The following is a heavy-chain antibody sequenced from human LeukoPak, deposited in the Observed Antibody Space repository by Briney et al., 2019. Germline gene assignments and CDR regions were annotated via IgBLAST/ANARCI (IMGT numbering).Heavy chain of an antibody. J-gene: IGHJ3*02. CDR1: GYTFTSYG. CDR3: TREGVYAPDPSSYHRDAFDI. V-gene: IGHV1-69*04. D-gene: IGHD2/OR15-2a*01. CDR2: IIPVLGES. Sequence: GASVKVSCKASGYTFTSYGFNWVRQAPGQGLEWMGRIIPVLGESNFAQKFQGRVTITADKPTNTAHMELSRLESGDTAVYYCTREGVYAPDPSSYHRDAFDIWGQGTLVIVSS.